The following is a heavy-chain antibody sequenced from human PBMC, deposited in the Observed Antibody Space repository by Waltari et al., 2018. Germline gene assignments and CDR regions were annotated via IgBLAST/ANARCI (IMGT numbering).Heavy chain of an antibody. CDR2: IYYSGST. Sequence: QVQLQESGPGLVKPSETLSLTCTVSGGSLSSYYWSWIRQPPGKGLEWIGYIYYSGSTNYNPSLKSRVTISVDTSKNQFSLKLSSVTAADTAVYYCARVSNAAGTGAFDIWGQGTMVTVSS. CDR3: ARVSNAAGTGAFDI. D-gene: IGHD6-13*01. CDR1: GGSLSSYY. V-gene: IGHV4-59*01. J-gene: IGHJ3*02.